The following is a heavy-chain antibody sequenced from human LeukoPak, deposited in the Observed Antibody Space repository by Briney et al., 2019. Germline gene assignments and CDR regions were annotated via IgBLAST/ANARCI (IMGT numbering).Heavy chain of an antibody. CDR3: TKLPIVVVVAGQD. CDR2: IRSKAYGGTT. V-gene: IGHV3-49*03. CDR1: GFTFGDYA. D-gene: IGHD2-15*01. Sequence: GRSLRLSCTASGFTFGDYAMSWFRQAPGKGLEWVGFIRSKAYGGTTEYAASVKGRFTISRDDSKSIAYLQMNSLKTEDTAVYYCTKLPIVVVVAGQDLGQGTLVTVSS. J-gene: IGHJ4*02.